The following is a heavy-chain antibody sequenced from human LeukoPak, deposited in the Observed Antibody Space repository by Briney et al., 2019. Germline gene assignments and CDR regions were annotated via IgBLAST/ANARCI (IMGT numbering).Heavy chain of an antibody. CDR1: GYTFTNNE. Sequence: VASVRVSCKASGYTFTNNEINRVRQASGQGLEWMGWMNPNNGNAGYAQKFQGRITMTRNTSISTAYMELRSLRSVDTAVCYCAREGPASTYYYYYMDVWGKGTTVTVSS. D-gene: IGHD2-2*01. CDR2: MNPNNGNA. CDR3: AREGPASTYYYYYMDV. J-gene: IGHJ6*03. V-gene: IGHV1-8*01.